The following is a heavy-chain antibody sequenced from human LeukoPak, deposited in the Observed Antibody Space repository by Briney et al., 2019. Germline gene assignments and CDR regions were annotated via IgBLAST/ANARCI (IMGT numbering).Heavy chain of an antibody. CDR1: GFTFSDYY. V-gene: IGHV3-11*01. D-gene: IGHD6-13*01. Sequence: GGSLRLSCAADGFTFSDYYMSWIRQAPGKGLEWVSYISSSGSTIYYADSVKGRFTISRDNAKNSLYLQMNSLRAKDTAVYYCASGLYSSSWYLFDYWGQGTLVTVSS. J-gene: IGHJ4*02. CDR2: ISSSGSTI. CDR3: ASGLYSSSWYLFDY.